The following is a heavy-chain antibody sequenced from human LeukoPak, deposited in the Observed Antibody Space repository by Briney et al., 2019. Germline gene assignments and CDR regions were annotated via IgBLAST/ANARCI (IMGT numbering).Heavy chain of an antibody. CDR3: ARDLEWLLSYFDY. D-gene: IGHD3-3*01. V-gene: IGHV3-48*01. CDR1: GFTFSRYS. Sequence: GGSLRLSCAASGFTFSRYSMNWVRQAPGKGLEWVSYISSSSSTIYYVDSVKGRFTISRDNAKNSLYLQMNSLRAEDTAVYYCARDLEWLLSYFDYWGQGTLVTVSS. CDR2: ISSSSSTI. J-gene: IGHJ4*02.